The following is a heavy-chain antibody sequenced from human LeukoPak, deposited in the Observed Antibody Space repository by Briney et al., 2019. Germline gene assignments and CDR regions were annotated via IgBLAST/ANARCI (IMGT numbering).Heavy chain of an antibody. J-gene: IGHJ5*02. CDR3: ARHVGYYDSSGYYINWFDP. D-gene: IGHD3-22*01. Sequence: SETLSLTCTVSGGSISSYYWSWIRQPPGKGLEWIGYIYYSGSTNYNPSLKSRVTTSVDTSKNQFSLKLSSVTAADTAVYYCARHVGYYDSSGYYINWFDPWGQGTLVTVSS. CDR1: GGSISSYY. CDR2: IYYSGST. V-gene: IGHV4-59*08.